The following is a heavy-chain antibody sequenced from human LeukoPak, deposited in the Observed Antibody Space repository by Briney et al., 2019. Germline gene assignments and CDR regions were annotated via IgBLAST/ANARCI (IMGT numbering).Heavy chain of an antibody. CDR1: GFTFSSYW. CDR3: ARDREGGYDFWSGYGANWFDP. Sequence: GGSLRLSCVASGFTFSSYWMSWVRQAPGKGLEWVANIKQDGSEKYYVDSVKGRFTISRDNAKNSLYLQMNSLRAEDTAVYYCARDREGGYDFWSGYGANWFDPWGQGTLVTVSS. V-gene: IGHV3-7*01. J-gene: IGHJ5*02. D-gene: IGHD3-3*01. CDR2: IKQDGSEK.